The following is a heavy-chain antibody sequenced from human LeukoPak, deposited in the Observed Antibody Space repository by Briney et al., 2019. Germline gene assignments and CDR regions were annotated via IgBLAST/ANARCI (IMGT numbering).Heavy chain of an antibody. CDR2: ISNSGSTI. Sequence: GRSLRLSCAASGFTFSSYEMNWVRQAPGKGLEWVSYISNSGSTIYYADSVKGRFTISRDNAKNSLYLQMNSLRAEDTAVYYCARDLAPDSSGWYRAFDYWGQGTLVTVSS. J-gene: IGHJ4*02. D-gene: IGHD6-19*01. V-gene: IGHV3-48*03. CDR1: GFTFSSYE. CDR3: ARDLAPDSSGWYRAFDY.